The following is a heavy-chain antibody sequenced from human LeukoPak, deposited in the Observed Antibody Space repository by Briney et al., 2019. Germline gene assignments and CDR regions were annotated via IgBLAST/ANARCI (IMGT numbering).Heavy chain of an antibody. D-gene: IGHD3-10*01. CDR2: ISGSGGST. V-gene: IGHV3-23*01. CDR3: SKDHDYYASGPI. J-gene: IGHJ3*02. Sequence: PGGSLRLSCAASGFTFRNYAMNSVRQAPGQGLEWVSGISGSGGSTYPADSVTGRFTISRDDSKNTLYLQMNSLRGEDTAVYYCSKDHDYYASGPIWGQGTMVTGSS. CDR1: GFTFRNYA.